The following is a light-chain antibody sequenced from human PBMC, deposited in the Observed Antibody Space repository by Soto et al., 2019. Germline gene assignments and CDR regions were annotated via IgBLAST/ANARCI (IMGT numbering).Light chain of an antibody. V-gene: IGKV3D-15*01. CDR3: QQYNTWPTWT. CDR2: DAS. J-gene: IGKJ1*01. Sequence: DIVMTQSPATLSVSPGERATLSCRASQSIRTDLAWYQQKSGQGPRLLIYDASTRATGIPARFSGSGSGTDFTLTISSLQSEDFAVYYCQQYNTWPTWTFGQGTKVDIX. CDR1: QSIRTD.